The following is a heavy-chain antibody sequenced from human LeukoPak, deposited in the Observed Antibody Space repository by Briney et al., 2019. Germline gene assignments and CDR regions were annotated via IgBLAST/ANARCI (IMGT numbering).Heavy chain of an antibody. CDR3: ARGKLTMVRGVIIFSPFDY. J-gene: IGHJ4*02. CDR2: ISAYNGDT. V-gene: IGHV1-18*01. CDR1: GYTFTSYG. D-gene: IGHD3-10*01. Sequence: GASVKVSCKASGYTFTSYGINWVRQAPGQGLEWMGWISAYNGDTNYAQKLQGRVTMTTDTSTSTAYMELRSLRSDDTAVYYCARGKLTMVRGVIIFSPFDYWGQGTLVTVSS.